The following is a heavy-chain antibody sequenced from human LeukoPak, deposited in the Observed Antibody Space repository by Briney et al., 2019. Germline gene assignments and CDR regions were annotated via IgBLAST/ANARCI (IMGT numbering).Heavy chain of an antibody. Sequence: SGGSLRLSCAASGFTFSSYAMSWVRQAPGKGLEWVSAISGSGGSTYYADSVKGRFTISRDNSKNTLYLQMNSLRAEDTAVYYCAKPYYDFWSGYGTAPFDYWGQGTLVTVSS. CDR1: GFTFSSYA. J-gene: IGHJ4*02. CDR3: AKPYYDFWSGYGTAPFDY. D-gene: IGHD3-3*01. CDR2: ISGSGGST. V-gene: IGHV3-23*01.